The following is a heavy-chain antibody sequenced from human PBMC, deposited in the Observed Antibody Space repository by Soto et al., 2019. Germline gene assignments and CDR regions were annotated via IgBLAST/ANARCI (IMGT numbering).Heavy chain of an antibody. Sequence: EVQLLESGGGLVQPGGSLRLSCAASGFTFSSYAMSWVRQAPGKGLEWVSAISGSGGSTYYADSVKGRFTISRDNSKNTLYLQMNSLRAEDTAVYYCAIYSKSDYDILTGPFDYWGQGTLVTVSS. V-gene: IGHV3-23*01. D-gene: IGHD3-9*01. J-gene: IGHJ4*02. CDR1: GFTFSSYA. CDR3: AIYSKSDYDILTGPFDY. CDR2: ISGSGGST.